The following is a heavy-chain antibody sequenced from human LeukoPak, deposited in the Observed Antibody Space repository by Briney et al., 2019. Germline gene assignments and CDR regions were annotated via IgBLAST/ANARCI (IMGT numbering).Heavy chain of an antibody. V-gene: IGHV3-21*01. CDR2: ISSSSSYI. D-gene: IGHD3-22*01. Sequence: GGSLRLPCAASGFTFSSYSMYWVRQAPGKGLEWVSSISSSSSYIYYADSVKGRFTISRDNAKNSLYLQMNSLRAEDTAVYYCARGGYYDSSGYYLLEIYYFDYWGQGTLVTVSS. CDR1: GFTFSSYS. J-gene: IGHJ4*02. CDR3: ARGGYYDSSGYYLLEIYYFDY.